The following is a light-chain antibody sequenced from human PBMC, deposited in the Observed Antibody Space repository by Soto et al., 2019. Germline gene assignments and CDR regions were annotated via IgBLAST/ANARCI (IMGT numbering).Light chain of an antibody. CDR2: NTS. Sequence: QVVVTQEPSLTVSPGGTVTLTCASSTGAVTSGYYPNWFQQKPGQAPRALIYNTSNKHSWTPARFSGSLLGGKAALTLSGVQPEDEAEYFCLLYYGAAGVFGGGTKLTVL. V-gene: IGLV7-43*01. CDR3: LLYYGAAGV. J-gene: IGLJ2*01. CDR1: TGAVTSGYY.